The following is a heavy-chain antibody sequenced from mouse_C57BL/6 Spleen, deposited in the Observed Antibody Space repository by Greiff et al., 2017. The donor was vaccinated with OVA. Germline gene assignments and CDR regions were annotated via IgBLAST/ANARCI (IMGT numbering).Heavy chain of an antibody. V-gene: IGHV1-53*01. CDR3: ALTAQANYFDY. D-gene: IGHD3-2*02. Sequence: QVQLQQPGTELVKPGASVKLSCKASGYTFTSYWMHWVKQRPGQGLEWIGNINPSNGGTNYNEKFKSKATLTVDKSSSTDYMQLSSLTSEDSAVYYRALTAQANYFDYWGQGTTLTVSS. J-gene: IGHJ2*01. CDR2: INPSNGGT. CDR1: GYTFTSYW.